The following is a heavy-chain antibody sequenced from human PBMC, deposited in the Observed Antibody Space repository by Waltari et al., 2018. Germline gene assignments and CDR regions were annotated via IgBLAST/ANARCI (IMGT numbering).Heavy chain of an antibody. V-gene: IGHV3-48*01. CDR1: GFTFSSYS. Sequence: EVQLVESGGGLVQPGGSLRLSCAASGFTFSSYSMNWVRQAPGKGLEWVSYISSSSSTIYYADSVKGRFTISRDNAKNSLYLQMNSLRAEDTAVYYGAVPSQSDFDYWGQGTLVTVSS. CDR2: ISSSSSTI. CDR3: AVPSQSDFDY. J-gene: IGHJ4*02.